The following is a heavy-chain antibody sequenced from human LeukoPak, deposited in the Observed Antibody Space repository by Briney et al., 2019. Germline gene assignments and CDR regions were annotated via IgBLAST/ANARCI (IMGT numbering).Heavy chain of an antibody. Sequence: SETLSLTCTVSGGSISSYYWSWLRQPPGKGLEGIGEINHSGSTNYNPSLKSRVPISVDTSKNQFSLKLSSVTAADTAVYYCARGGSGSPWFDPWGQGTLVTVSS. CDR2: INHSGST. J-gene: IGHJ5*02. V-gene: IGHV4-34*01. CDR1: GGSISSYY. D-gene: IGHD3-10*01. CDR3: ARGGSGSPWFDP.